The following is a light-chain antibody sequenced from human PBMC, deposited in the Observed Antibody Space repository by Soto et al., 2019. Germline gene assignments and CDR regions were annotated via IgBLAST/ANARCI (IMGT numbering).Light chain of an antibody. J-gene: IGKJ4*01. V-gene: IGKV1-33*01. Sequence: DFQMTQSPSSLSASVGDRVTITCQASQDISDFLNWYQQKPGAAPKLLIYDASNLQAGVPSRFSGSGSGTDFTFIISSLQPEDVATYYCQQYDNIPLTFGGGTKVEIK. CDR1: QDISDF. CDR2: DAS. CDR3: QQYDNIPLT.